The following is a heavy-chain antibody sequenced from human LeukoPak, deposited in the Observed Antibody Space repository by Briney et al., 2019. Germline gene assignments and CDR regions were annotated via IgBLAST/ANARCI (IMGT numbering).Heavy chain of an antibody. CDR3: ARAHAYYYDSSGYSYYFDY. D-gene: IGHD3-22*01. Sequence: GESLKISCKGSGYDSGDSLTSHWIAWVRHMPGKGLEWMGIIYPRDSNTRYSPSFQGQVTISADKSISTAYLQWSSLKASDTAMYYCARAHAYYYDSSGYSYYFDYWGQGTLVTVSS. J-gene: IGHJ4*02. CDR2: IYPRDSNT. V-gene: IGHV5-51*01. CDR1: GYDSGDSLTSHW.